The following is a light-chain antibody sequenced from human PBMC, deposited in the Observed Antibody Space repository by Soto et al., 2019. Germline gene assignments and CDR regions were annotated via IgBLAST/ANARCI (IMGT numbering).Light chain of an antibody. CDR3: QVWDSSSDHVV. CDR1: NIGSTS. J-gene: IGLJ2*01. Sequence: SYELTQPHSVSVAPGKTARITCGENNIGSTSVHWYQQRPGQAPLLVIYYDSDRPSGIPERFSGSNSGNTATLTISRVEAGYEADYYCQVWDSSSDHVVFGGGTKLTVL. V-gene: IGLV3-21*04. CDR2: YDS.